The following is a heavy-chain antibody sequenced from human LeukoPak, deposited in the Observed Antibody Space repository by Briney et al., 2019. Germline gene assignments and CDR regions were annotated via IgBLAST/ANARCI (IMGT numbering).Heavy chain of an antibody. CDR3: ARVRGDYYGSGISNWFDP. CDR2: INHSGST. Sequence: SETLSLTCSVSGGSIRGYYWSWIRQPPGKGLEWIGEINHSGSTNYNPSLKSRVTISVDTSKNQFSLKLSSVTAADTAVYYCARVRGDYYGSGISNWFDPGGQGTLVTVSS. V-gene: IGHV4-34*01. D-gene: IGHD3-10*01. J-gene: IGHJ5*02. CDR1: GGSIRGYY.